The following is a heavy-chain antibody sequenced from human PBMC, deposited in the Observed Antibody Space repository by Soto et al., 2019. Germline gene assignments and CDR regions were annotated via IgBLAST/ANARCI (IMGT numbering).Heavy chain of an antibody. CDR2: ISGSGGST. CDR3: AKDPSDDFWSGYYSY. D-gene: IGHD3-3*01. Sequence: GGSLRLSCAASGFTFSSYAMSWVRQAPGKGLEWVSAISGSGGSTYYADSVKGRFTISRDNSKNTLYLQMNSLRAEDTAVYYCAKDPSDDFWSGYYSYWGQGTLVTVSS. V-gene: IGHV3-23*01. J-gene: IGHJ4*02. CDR1: GFTFSSYA.